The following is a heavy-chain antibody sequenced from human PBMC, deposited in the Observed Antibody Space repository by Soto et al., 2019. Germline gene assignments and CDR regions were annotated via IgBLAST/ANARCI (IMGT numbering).Heavy chain of an antibody. J-gene: IGHJ5*02. CDR1: GFSFSDHY. CDR3: VRDADRSDSWWFDL. V-gene: IGHV3-11*06. CDR2: ISVSSDYI. D-gene: IGHD6-6*01. Sequence: PVGSLRISCVASGFSFSDHYMIWIRQAPGKGLEWVAYISVSSDYINYADSVKGRFTMSRDNGKNSVYLHMNSLRAEDTAVYFCVRDADRSDSWWFDLWGQGTQVTVSS.